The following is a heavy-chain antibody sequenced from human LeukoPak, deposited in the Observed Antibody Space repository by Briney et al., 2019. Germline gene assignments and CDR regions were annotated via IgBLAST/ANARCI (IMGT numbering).Heavy chain of an antibody. CDR1: GFTVSSNY. CDR3: AKVRGKAADLYYFDY. J-gene: IGHJ4*02. CDR2: ISGSGGST. D-gene: IGHD3-16*01. Sequence: AGGSLRLSCAASGFTVSSNYMSWVRQAPGKGLEWVSAISGSGGSTYHADSVKGRFTISRDNSKNTLYLQMNSLRAEDTAVYYCAKVRGKAADLYYFDYWGQGTLVTVSS. V-gene: IGHV3-23*01.